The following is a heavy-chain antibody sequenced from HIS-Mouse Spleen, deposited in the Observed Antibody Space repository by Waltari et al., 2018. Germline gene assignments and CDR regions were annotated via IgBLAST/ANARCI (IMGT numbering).Heavy chain of an antibody. CDR2: IDWDDDK. Sequence: QVTLRESGPALVNPPQTLPLPCPFSGFLLTPSGMFVTWIRPPPGKALEWLARIDWDDDKYYSTSLKTRLTISKDTSKNQVVLTMTNMDPVDTATYYCARIAEGYSSGWYAFDYWGQGTLVTVSS. V-gene: IGHV2-70*15. CDR3: ARIAEGYSSGWYAFDY. CDR1: GFLLTPSGMF. D-gene: IGHD6-19*01. J-gene: IGHJ4*02.